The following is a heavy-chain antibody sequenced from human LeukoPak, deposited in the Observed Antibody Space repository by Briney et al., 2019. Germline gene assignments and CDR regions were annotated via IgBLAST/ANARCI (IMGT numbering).Heavy chain of an antibody. CDR3: AKDSWNYGEYYFDY. CDR2: ISWNSGSI. J-gene: IGHJ4*02. D-gene: IGHD1-7*01. Sequence: GRSLRLSCAASGFTFDDYAMHWVRQAPGKGLEWVSGISWNSGSIGYADSAKGRFTISRDNAKNSLYLQMNSLRAEDTALYYCAKDSWNYGEYYFDYWGQGTLVTVSS. CDR1: GFTFDDYA. V-gene: IGHV3-9*01.